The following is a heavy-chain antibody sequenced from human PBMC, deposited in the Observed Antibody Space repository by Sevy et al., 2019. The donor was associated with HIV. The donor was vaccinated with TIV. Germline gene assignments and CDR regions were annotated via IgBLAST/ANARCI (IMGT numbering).Heavy chain of an antibody. CDR3: AREGCSRPHDY. D-gene: IGHD2-8*01. CDR1: GFAFYEYC. V-gene: IGHV3-23*01. J-gene: IGHJ4*02. Sequence: GGSLRLSCAASGFAFYEYCMSWIRQAPGKGLEWVATLSFGCGKINYAYSVKGRFTISRDNSKNSFYLQMDNLRVEDTALYYCAREGCSRPHDYWGQGTRVTVSS. CDR2: LSFGCGKI.